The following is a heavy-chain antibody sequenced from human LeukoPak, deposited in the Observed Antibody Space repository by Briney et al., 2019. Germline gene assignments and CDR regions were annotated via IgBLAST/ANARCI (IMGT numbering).Heavy chain of an antibody. CDR2: INHSGST. V-gene: IGHV4-34*01. J-gene: IGHJ6*03. Sequence: SETLSLTCAVYGGSFSGYYWSWIRQPPGKGLEWIGEINHSGSTNYNPSLKSRVTISVDTSKNQFSLKLSSVTAADTAVYYCARGRTSLLRAYYYYYYYMDVWGKGTTVTVSS. CDR1: GGSFSGYY. D-gene: IGHD2/OR15-2a*01. CDR3: ARGRTSLLRAYYYYYYYMDV.